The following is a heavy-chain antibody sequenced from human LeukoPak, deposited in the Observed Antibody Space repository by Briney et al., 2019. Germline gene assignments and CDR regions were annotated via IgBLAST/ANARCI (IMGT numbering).Heavy chain of an antibody. Sequence: PSETLSLTCTVSGGSISSYYWSWIRQPPGKGLEWIGYMYTTGITNYNPSLKSRVTISVDTSKNQFSLKLTSVTAADTAVYYCARHLQIVGGSYYFHYWGQGTLVTVSS. J-gene: IGHJ4*02. V-gene: IGHV4-4*09. CDR1: GGSISSYY. CDR2: MYTTGIT. CDR3: ARHLQIVGGSYYFHY. D-gene: IGHD1-26*01.